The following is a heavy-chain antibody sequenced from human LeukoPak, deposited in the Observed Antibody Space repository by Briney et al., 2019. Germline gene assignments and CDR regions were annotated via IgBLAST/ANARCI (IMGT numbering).Heavy chain of an antibody. CDR3: ARDDIANGDLDYLDY. Sequence: GGSLRLSCAVFGFNLNNYDMNWVRQAPGKGLEWVSFISWGGGIKKYADSVKGRFTISRDNAQNSLYLQMNSLRAEDTAVYYCARDDIANGDLDYLDYWGQGTLVTVSS. V-gene: IGHV3-48*03. CDR2: ISWGGGIK. D-gene: IGHD4-17*01. J-gene: IGHJ4*02. CDR1: GFNLNNYD.